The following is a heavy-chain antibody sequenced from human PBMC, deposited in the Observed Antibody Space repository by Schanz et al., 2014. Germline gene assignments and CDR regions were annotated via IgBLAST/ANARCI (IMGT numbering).Heavy chain of an antibody. Sequence: VQLEQSGAEVKKPGSSVKVSCKASGGTFSSFGINWVRQAPGQGLEWMGRIIPSLGLAKYEQKFQDKVTITADTSTTTAYVELSGLRSEDTAVYYCARGGGPEDVFDIWGQGTILTVSS. J-gene: IGHJ3*02. CDR2: IIPSLGLA. V-gene: IGHV1-69*04. CDR1: GGTFSSFG. CDR3: ARGGGPEDVFDI. D-gene: IGHD5-12*01.